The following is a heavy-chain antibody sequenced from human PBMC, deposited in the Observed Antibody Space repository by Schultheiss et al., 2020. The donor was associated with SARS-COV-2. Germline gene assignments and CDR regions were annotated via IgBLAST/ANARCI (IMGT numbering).Heavy chain of an antibody. D-gene: IGHD6-19*01. CDR2: IYYSGST. V-gene: IGHV4-59*08. CDR1: GGSISSYY. Sequence: SETLSLTCTVSGGSISSYYWSWIRQPPGKGLEWIGYIYYSGSTKYNPSLKSRVTISVDTSKNQFSLKLSSVTAADTAVYYCARQSGGIAVAGLSYWGQGTLVTVSS. CDR3: ARQSGGIAVAGLSY. J-gene: IGHJ4*02.